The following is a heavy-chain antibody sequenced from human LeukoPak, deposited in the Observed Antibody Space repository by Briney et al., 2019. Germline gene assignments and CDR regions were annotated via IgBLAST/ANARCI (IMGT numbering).Heavy chain of an antibody. D-gene: IGHD6-13*01. Sequence: GGSLRLSCAASGFTFSNAWMSWVRQAPGKGLEWVGRIKSKTDGGTTDYAAPMKGRFTISRDDSKNTLYLQMNSLKTEDTTVYYCTTDTGYSSSWDVWGQGTTVTVSS. CDR1: GFTFSNAW. CDR2: IKSKTDGGTT. V-gene: IGHV3-15*01. J-gene: IGHJ6*02. CDR3: TTDTGYSSSWDV.